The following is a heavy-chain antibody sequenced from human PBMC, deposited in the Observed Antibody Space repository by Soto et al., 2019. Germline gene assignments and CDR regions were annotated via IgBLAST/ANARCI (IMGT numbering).Heavy chain of an antibody. Sequence: EVQLLESGGVLVQPGGSLRLSCAASGFTFSSYVMSWVRQAPGKGREWVSGISGSGDNTYYADSVKGRFTISRDNSKNTLFLQMNSLSAEDTALYFCAKEMGDYYDSSGSWFDPWGQGTLVTVSS. V-gene: IGHV3-23*01. CDR1: GFTFSSYV. CDR3: AKEMGDYYDSSGSWFDP. D-gene: IGHD3-22*01. CDR2: ISGSGDNT. J-gene: IGHJ5*02.